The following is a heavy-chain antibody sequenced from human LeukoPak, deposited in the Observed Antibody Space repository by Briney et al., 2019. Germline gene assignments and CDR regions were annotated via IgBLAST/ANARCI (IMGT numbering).Heavy chain of an antibody. V-gene: IGHV3-11*01. CDR1: GFTFNDYY. CDR2: INIGGTNT. Sequence: GGSLRLSCAASGFTFNDYYMSWIRQAPGKGLEWLSYINIGGTNTHYAASVKGRFTISRDNAKKSPYLEMNNLRAEDTAVYYCATDGAGFDTWGQGVLVTVSS. J-gene: IGHJ5*02. CDR3: ATDGAGFDT.